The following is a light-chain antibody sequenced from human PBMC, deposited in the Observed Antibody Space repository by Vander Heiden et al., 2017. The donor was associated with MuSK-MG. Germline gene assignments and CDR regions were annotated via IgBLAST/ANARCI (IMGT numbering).Light chain of an antibody. Sequence: QSVLTQPPSASGTPGPRVTISCSGSSSTIGSNYVYWYQQLPGTAPKLLIYRNNQRPSGVPDRFSGSKSGTSASLAISGLRSEDEADYYCAAWDDSLSGPVFGGGTKLTVL. CDR1: SSTIGSNY. J-gene: IGLJ3*02. CDR3: AAWDDSLSGPV. CDR2: RNN. V-gene: IGLV1-47*01.